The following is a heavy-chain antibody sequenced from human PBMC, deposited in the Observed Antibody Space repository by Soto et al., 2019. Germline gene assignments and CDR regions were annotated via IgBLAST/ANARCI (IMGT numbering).Heavy chain of an antibody. Sequence: SETLSLTCAVSGGSISSGGYSWSWIRQPPGKGLEWIGYIYHSGSTYYNPSLKSRVTISVDRSKNQFSLKLSSVTAEDTAVYYCARSRYCSSTSCYAGYNWFAPWGQGTLVTVSS. J-gene: IGHJ5*02. CDR3: ARSRYCSSTSCYAGYNWFAP. D-gene: IGHD2-2*01. CDR2: IYHSGST. V-gene: IGHV4-30-2*01. CDR1: GGSISSGGYS.